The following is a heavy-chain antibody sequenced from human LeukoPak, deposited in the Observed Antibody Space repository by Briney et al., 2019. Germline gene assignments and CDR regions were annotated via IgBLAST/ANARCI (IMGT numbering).Heavy chain of an antibody. D-gene: IGHD6-13*01. CDR1: GFTFSSYA. CDR3: AKSDIAAAGTGASDI. CDR2: ISGSGHST. J-gene: IGHJ3*02. V-gene: IGHV3-23*01. Sequence: GGSLRLSCKASGFTFSSYAMSWVRQAPGKGLEWVSVISGSGHSTYYVESVKGRFTISRDNSKNTLYLQMNSLRAEDTAVYYCAKSDIAAAGTGASDIWGQGTMVTVSS.